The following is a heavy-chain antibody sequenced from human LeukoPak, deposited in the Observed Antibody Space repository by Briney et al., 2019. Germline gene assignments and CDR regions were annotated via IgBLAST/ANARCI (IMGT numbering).Heavy chain of an antibody. CDR2: ISYDGSNK. Sequence: GGSLRLSCAASGFTFSSYGMHWVRQAPGKGLEWVAVISYDGSNKYYADSVKGRFTISRDNSKNTLYLQMNSLRAEDTAVYYCAKGQITMVRGVIIPYDAFDIWGQGTMVTVSS. CDR1: GFTFSSYG. V-gene: IGHV3-30*18. D-gene: IGHD3-10*01. CDR3: AKGQITMVRGVIIPYDAFDI. J-gene: IGHJ3*02.